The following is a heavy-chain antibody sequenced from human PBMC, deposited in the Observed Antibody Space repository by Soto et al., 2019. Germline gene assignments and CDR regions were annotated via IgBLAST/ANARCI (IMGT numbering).Heavy chain of an antibody. CDR2: IYPGDSDI. J-gene: IGHJ4*02. CDR3: ARHAYGYNNYYFDY. V-gene: IGHV5-51*01. Sequence: GESLKISFKGSGYSFTSYWICWVRQMPGKGLEWMGIIYPGDSDIRYSPSFQGQVTISADKSISTAYLQWSSLKASDNAMYYCARHAYGYNNYYFDYWGQRTLVTVCS. CDR1: GYSFTSYW. D-gene: IGHD4-4*01.